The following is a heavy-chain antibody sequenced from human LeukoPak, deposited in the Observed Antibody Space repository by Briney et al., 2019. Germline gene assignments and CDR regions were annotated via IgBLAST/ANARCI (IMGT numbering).Heavy chain of an antibody. J-gene: IGHJ5*02. CDR1: GGTFSSYA. V-gene: IGHV1-69*06. CDR3: AREYYDILTGYPNWFDP. D-gene: IGHD3-9*01. Sequence: SVKVSCKASGGTFSSYAISWVRQAPGQGLEWMGVIIPIFGTANYAQKFQGRVTITADKSTSTAYMELSSLRSEDTAVYYCAREYYDILTGYPNWFDPWGQGTLVTVSS. CDR2: IIPIFGTA.